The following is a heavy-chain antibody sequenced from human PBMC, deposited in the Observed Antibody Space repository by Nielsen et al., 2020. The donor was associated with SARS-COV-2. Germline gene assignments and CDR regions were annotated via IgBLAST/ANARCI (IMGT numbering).Heavy chain of an antibody. V-gene: IGHV4-34*09. CDR2: IYYSGDT. J-gene: IGHJ6*03. CDR3: ARDSPFYYMDV. Sequence: SETLSLTCAVYGGSFSGYFWSWVRQFPGTGLQWIGYIYYSGDTYYNPSLRSRVSISLDTSQNQFSLNLGSVTAADTAVYYCARDSPFYYMDVWGKGTTVTVSS. CDR1: GGSFSGYF.